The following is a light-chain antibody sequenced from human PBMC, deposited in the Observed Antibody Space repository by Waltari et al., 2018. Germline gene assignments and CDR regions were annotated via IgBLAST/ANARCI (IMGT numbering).Light chain of an antibody. CDR2: VYSDGSH. CDR3: QTGGHGTWV. CDR1: SGHSSNV. J-gene: IGLJ3*02. V-gene: IGLV4-69*01. Sequence: QLVLTQSPSASASLGASIKLTCTLSSGHSSNVIAWLQQQPEKGPRYLVKVYSDGSHSRGNEFPDRFSGSSSGAERYLTISSLQSEDEADYDCQTGGHGTWVFGGGTRLTVL.